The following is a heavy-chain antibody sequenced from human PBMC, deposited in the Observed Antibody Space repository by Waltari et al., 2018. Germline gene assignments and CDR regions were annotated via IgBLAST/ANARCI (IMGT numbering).Heavy chain of an antibody. D-gene: IGHD3-3*01. CDR3: ARSGGGTTTFGVAE. V-gene: IGHV1-2*06. CDR2: INPKRGDK. J-gene: IGHJ4*02. Sequence: QVQLVQSGAEVKKSGASVKVSCKASGYTFTDFFIHWVRRAPGQGLEWMGRINPKRGDKNYAQRFQGRGTMTGDTSITTAYMELTGLTSDDTAIYYCARSGGGTTTFGVAEWGQGSLVTVSS. CDR1: GYTFTDFF.